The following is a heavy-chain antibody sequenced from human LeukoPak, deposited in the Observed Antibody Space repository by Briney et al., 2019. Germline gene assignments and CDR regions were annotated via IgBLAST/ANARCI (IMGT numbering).Heavy chain of an antibody. V-gene: IGHV1-18*01. CDR3: ARTQYQLLFGNFDY. CDR2: ISAYSGNT. CDR1: GYTFTSYG. Sequence: EASVKVSCKASGYTFTSYGISWVRQAPGQGLEWMGWISAYSGNTNYAQKLQGRVTMTTDTSTSTAYMELRSLRSDDTAVYYCARTQYQLLFGNFDYWGQGTLVTVSS. J-gene: IGHJ4*02. D-gene: IGHD2-2*01.